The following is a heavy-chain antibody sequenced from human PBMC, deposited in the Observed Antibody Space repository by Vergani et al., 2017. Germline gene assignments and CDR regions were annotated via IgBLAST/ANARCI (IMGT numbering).Heavy chain of an antibody. CDR3: ARGGCSSTSCYGGGYYYGMDV. V-gene: IGHV1-18*01. D-gene: IGHD2-2*01. J-gene: IGHJ6*02. Sequence: QVQLVQSGAEVKKPGASVKVSCKASGYTFTSYGISWVRQAPGQGLEWMGWISAYNGNTNYAQKLQGRVTMTTDTSTSTAYMELRSLRSDDTAVYYCARGGCSSTSCYGGGYYYGMDVWGQGTTVTVSS. CDR1: GYTFTSYG. CDR2: ISAYNGNT.